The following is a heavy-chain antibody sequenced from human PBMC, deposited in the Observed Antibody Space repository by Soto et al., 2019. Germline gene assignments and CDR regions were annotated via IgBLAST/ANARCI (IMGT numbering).Heavy chain of an antibody. Sequence: EVQLLESGGNLVQPGGSLRLSCAASGFTFSSYVMSWVRQASGKGLEWVSTISGSGASIYDADSVKGRFTISRDNSKNTVYLQMNSLRAEDTAVYYCAKDGLGSCTGGTCYGSDYWGQGTLVTVSS. V-gene: IGHV3-23*01. J-gene: IGHJ4*02. D-gene: IGHD2-15*01. CDR1: GFTFSSYV. CDR2: ISGSGASI. CDR3: AKDGLGSCTGGTCYGSDY.